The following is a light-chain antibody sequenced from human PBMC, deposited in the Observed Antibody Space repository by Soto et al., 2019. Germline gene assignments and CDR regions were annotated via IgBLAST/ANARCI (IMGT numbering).Light chain of an antibody. CDR2: EDN. CDR1: SGSMASNY. CDR3: QSYDSSNHVV. V-gene: IGLV6-57*03. Sequence: NFMLTQPHSVSGSPGKTVTISCTRSSGSMASNYVQWYQQRPGSAPTTVIYEDNQRPSGLPDQFSGSIDSSSNSASLTISGLKTEDEDDYYCQSYDSSNHVVFGGGTKLTVL. J-gene: IGLJ2*01.